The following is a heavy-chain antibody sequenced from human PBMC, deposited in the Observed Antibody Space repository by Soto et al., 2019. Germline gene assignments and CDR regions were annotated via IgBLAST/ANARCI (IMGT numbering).Heavy chain of an antibody. CDR3: ASSYGSGSYHNDY. Sequence: SETLSLTCAVYGGSFSGYYWSWIRQPPGKGLEWIGEINHSGSTNYNPSLKSRVTISVDTSKNQFSLKLSSVTAADTAVYYCASSYGSGSYHNDYWGQGTLVTVSS. V-gene: IGHV4-34*01. J-gene: IGHJ4*02. CDR2: INHSGST. CDR1: GGSFSGYY. D-gene: IGHD3-10*01.